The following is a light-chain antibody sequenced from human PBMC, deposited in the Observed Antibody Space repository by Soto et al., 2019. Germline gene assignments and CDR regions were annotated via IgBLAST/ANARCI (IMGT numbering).Light chain of an antibody. CDR2: GAS. V-gene: IGKV3-15*01. J-gene: IGKJ2*01. CDR3: QQHNNWPL. Sequence: EIVMTQSPATLSVSPGERATLSCRASQSISRNLAWYQQKPGQAPRLLIYGASTRATGIPARSSGSGSGTEFTLTISSLQSEDFAVYYCQQHNNWPLFGQGTKVDIK. CDR1: QSISRN.